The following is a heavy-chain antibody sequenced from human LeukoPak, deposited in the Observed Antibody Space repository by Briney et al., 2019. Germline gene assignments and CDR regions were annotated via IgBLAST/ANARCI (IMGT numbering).Heavy chain of an antibody. D-gene: IGHD1-7*01. CDR1: GGSISIGGYY. CDR2: IYYSGST. Sequence: KPSETLSLTRTVSGGSISIGGYYWSWIRQHPGKGLEWIGYIYYSGSTYYNPSLKSRVTISVDTSKNQFSLKLSSVTAADTAVYYCASYGNWNYGFDYWGQGTLVTVSS. J-gene: IGHJ4*02. V-gene: IGHV4-31*03. CDR3: ASYGNWNYGFDY.